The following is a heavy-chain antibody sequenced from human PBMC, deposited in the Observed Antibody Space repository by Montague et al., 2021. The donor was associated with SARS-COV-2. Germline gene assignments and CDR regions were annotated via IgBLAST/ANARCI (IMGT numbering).Heavy chain of an antibody. V-gene: IGHV4-61*02. CDR2: IHTSGST. Sequence: TLSLTCTVSGGSISSGSYYWSWIRQPAGKGLEWIGRIHTSGSTNYNPSLKSRVTISVDTSKNQFSLKLSSVTAADTAVYYCARILGTYYDFWSGERAIDAFDIWGQGTMVTVSS. CDR1: GGSISSGSYY. D-gene: IGHD3-3*01. J-gene: IGHJ3*02. CDR3: ARILGTYYDFWSGERAIDAFDI.